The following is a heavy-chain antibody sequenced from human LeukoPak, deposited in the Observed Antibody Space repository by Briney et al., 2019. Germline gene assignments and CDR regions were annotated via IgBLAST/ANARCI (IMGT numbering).Heavy chain of an antibody. CDR2: ISDSGRTI. D-gene: IGHD1-7*01. V-gene: IGHV3-48*03. Sequence: GGSLRLSCAASGFTFSSYEMNWVRQAPGRGLEWVSYISDSGRTIYYADSVKGRFTISRDSAKNSLYLQMNSLRAEDTAVYYCARGTVTGNYPDYWGQGTLVTVSS. CDR3: ARGTVTGNYPDY. CDR1: GFTFSSYE. J-gene: IGHJ4*02.